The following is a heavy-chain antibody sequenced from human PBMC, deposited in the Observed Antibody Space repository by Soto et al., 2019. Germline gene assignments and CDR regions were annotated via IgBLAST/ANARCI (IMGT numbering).Heavy chain of an antibody. D-gene: IGHD2-15*01. J-gene: IGHJ6*02. CDR1: GGSISSYY. V-gene: IGHV4-59*01. Sequence: SETLSLTCTVSGGSISSYYWSWIRQPPGKGLEWIGYIYYSGSTNYNPSLKGRVTISVDTSKNQFSLKLSSVTAADTAVYYCARGYCSGGSCYPGEYYGMDVWGQGTTVTVSS. CDR2: IYYSGST. CDR3: ARGYCSGGSCYPGEYYGMDV.